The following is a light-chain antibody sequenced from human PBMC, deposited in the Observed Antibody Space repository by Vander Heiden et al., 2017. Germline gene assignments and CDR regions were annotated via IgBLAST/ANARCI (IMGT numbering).Light chain of an antibody. CDR3: QTWGTGPWV. CDR2: LNSDGSH. V-gene: IGLV4-69*01. CDR1: SGHSSYA. J-gene: IGLJ3*02. Sequence: QLVLTQSPSASASLGASVKLTCTLSSGHSSYASAWLQQQPEKGPRYLMKLNSDGSHSKGDGIPDRFSGSSSGAERYLTISSLQAEDEADYYCQTWGTGPWVFGGGTKLTVL.